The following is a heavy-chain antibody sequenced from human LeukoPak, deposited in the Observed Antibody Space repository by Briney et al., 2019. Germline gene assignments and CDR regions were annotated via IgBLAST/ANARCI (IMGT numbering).Heavy chain of an antibody. V-gene: IGHV3-23*01. J-gene: IGHJ4*02. D-gene: IGHD3-3*01. CDR2: ISGSGGST. Sequence: GGSLRLSCAASGFTFSSYAMSWVRQAPGKGLQWVSAISGSGGSTYYADSVKGRFTISRDNSKNTLYLQMNSLRAEDTAVYYCAKGTTIFGVVTYDYWGQGTLVTVSS. CDR1: GFTFSSYA. CDR3: AKGTTIFGVVTYDY.